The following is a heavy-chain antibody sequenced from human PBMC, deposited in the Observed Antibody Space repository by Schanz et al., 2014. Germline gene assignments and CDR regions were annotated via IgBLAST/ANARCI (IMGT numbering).Heavy chain of an antibody. V-gene: IGHV3-7*01. D-gene: IGHD3-22*01. CDR2: IKHDGSEK. J-gene: IGHJ4*02. Sequence: EVQLVESGGGLVQPGGSLRLSCAASGFTFSNYWMSWVRQAPGKGLEWVAYIKHDGSEKYHVDSVKGRFTISRDNSKNTLYLQMNSLRTDDTAVYFCAKSYDTSGYSGFDYWGQGTLVTVSS. CDR1: GFTFSNYW. CDR3: AKSYDTSGYSGFDY.